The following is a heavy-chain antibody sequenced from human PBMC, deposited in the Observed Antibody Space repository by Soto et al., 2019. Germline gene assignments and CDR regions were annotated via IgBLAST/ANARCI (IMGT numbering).Heavy chain of an antibody. J-gene: IGHJ5*02. CDR3: TRDASRDSSARGWFDP. Sequence: GGSLILSCAASGFTFRSFTMNWVRQAPGKGLEWVSTISSNSAYIYYTDALRGRFTISRDNAKNSLHLQMNSLRAEDTAVYYCTRDASRDSSARGWFDPWGTGTLVTV. CDR2: ISSNSAYI. D-gene: IGHD6-13*01. CDR1: GFTFRSFT. V-gene: IGHV3-21*01.